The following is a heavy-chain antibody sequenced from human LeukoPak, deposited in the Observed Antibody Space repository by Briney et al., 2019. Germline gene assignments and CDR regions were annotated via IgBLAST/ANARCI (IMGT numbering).Heavy chain of an antibody. CDR3: ARGWGE. V-gene: IGHV3-48*03. D-gene: IGHD3-10*01. Sequence: GGSLRLSCAASGFTFSSYEMDWVRQGPGKGLEWVSYISSSGSTKYYADSVKGRFTISRDNAKKSLYLQMNSLRAEDTAVYYCARGWGEGGQGTLVTVSS. CDR1: GFTFSSYE. CDR2: ISSSGSTK. J-gene: IGHJ4*02.